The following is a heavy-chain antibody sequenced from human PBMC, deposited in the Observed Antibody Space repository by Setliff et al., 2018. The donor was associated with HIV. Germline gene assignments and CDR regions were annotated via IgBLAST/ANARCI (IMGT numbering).Heavy chain of an antibody. V-gene: IGHV4-61*01. J-gene: IGHJ6*03. D-gene: IGHD6-6*01. CDR2: IYYSGTT. CDR3: ASEALTSYRSSSGYYYYYMDV. CDR1: GDSVSSASYY. Sequence: SETLSLTCTVSGDSVSSASYYWSWIRQPPGKGLGWIGYIYYSGTTKYNPSLKSRVTISVDTSKNQFSLKLSSVTAADTAVYYCASEALTSYRSSSGYYYYYMDVWGKGTTVTVSS.